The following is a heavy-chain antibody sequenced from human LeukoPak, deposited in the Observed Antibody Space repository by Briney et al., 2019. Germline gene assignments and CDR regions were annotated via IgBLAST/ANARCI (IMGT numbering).Heavy chain of an antibody. CDR2: ISSSGGST. Sequence: GRYLSLSCAPSGFTFGSDAMSWVRKAPGKGLNRVSGISSSGGSTYYADSVKGRFTISRDNSKNTLYLQMNSLRAEDTAVYYCAKRISAAQRAFDIWGQGTMVTVSS. CDR3: AKRISAAQRAFDI. D-gene: IGHD2/OR15-2a*01. CDR1: GFTFGSDA. V-gene: IGHV3-23*01. J-gene: IGHJ3*02.